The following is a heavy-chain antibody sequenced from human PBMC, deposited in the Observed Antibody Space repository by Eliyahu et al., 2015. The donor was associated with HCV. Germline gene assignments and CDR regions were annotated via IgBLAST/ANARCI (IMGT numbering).Heavy chain of an antibody. CDR2: KSXDGSNK. J-gene: IGHJ4*02. V-gene: IGHV3-30*18. CDR1: GFTXSSHG. D-gene: IGHD1-14*01. CDR3: AKDGRRITYYFDY. Sequence: QVQLVESGGGVVQPGRSLRXSXXASGFTXSSHGLHWXRQAPGKGLGWGAVKSXDGSNKYYADSVKGRFTISRDNSKNTLYLQMNSLRAEDTAVYYCAKDGRRITYYFDYWGQGTLVTVSS.